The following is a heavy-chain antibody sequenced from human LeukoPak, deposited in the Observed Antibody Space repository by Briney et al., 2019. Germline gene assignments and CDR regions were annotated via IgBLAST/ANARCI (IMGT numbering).Heavy chain of an antibody. V-gene: IGHV4-59*01. CDR2: IYYSGST. J-gene: IGHJ4*02. CDR1: GGSICSYY. CDR3: ARGFAYGDTGSFDY. Sequence: SSETLSLTCTVSGGSICSYYWSWIRQPPGKGLEWIGYIYYSGSTTYNPSLKSRVTISVDTSKNQFSLKLDSVTAADTAMYYCARGFAYGDTGSFDYWGQGTLVTASS. D-gene: IGHD4-17*01.